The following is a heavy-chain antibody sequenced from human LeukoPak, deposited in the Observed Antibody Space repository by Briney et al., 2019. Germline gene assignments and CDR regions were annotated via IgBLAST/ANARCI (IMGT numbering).Heavy chain of an antibody. D-gene: IGHD3-10*01. Sequence: PGGSLRLSCAASGFTFSSYAMSWVRQAPGKGLEWVSAISGSGGSTYYADSVKGRFTISRDNSKNTLYLQMNSLRAEDTAVYYCAKDFMVPSDYYMDVWDKGTTVTVSS. CDR2: ISGSGGST. CDR3: AKDFMVPSDYYMDV. V-gene: IGHV3-23*01. J-gene: IGHJ6*03. CDR1: GFTFSSYA.